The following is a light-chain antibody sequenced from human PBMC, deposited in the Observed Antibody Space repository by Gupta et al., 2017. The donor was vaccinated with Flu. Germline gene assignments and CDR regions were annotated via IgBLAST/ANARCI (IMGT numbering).Light chain of an antibody. CDR1: QSVSSN. CDR2: GAS. Sequence: EIVMTQSPATLSVSPGERVTLSCRASQSVSSNLAWYQQRPGQAPRLLMYGASTRATGIPATFSGRGTGTEFSLTISSRQSEDFAVYYCQQENNWPITFGGGTKVEIK. CDR3: QQENNWPIT. V-gene: IGKV3-15*01. J-gene: IGKJ4*01.